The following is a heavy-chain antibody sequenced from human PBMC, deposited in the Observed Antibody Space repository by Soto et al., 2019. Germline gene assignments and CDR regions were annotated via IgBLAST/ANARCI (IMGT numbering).Heavy chain of an antibody. V-gene: IGHV6-1*01. D-gene: IGHD6-6*01. CDR3: ARGGIAARLSAFDI. Sequence: SETPSLTCSLSRGSVSSNSAAWKLIRQSPSRGLEWLGRTYYRSKWYNDYAVSVKSRITINPDTSKNQFSLQLNSVTPEDTAVYYCARGGIAARLSAFDIWGQGTMVTVSS. CDR1: RGSVSSNSAA. CDR2: TYYRSKWYN. J-gene: IGHJ3*02.